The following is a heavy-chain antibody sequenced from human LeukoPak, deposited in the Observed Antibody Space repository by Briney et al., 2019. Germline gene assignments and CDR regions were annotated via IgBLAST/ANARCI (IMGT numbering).Heavy chain of an antibody. Sequence: GGSLRLSCAVSGSTFSDHYMDWVRQAPGKGLEWVGRTRNKANSYTTEYAASVKGRFTISRDDSKNSLYLQMNSLKTEDTALYYCASLGYCSSNSCYGHYYVDVWGKGTTVTVSS. J-gene: IGHJ6*03. CDR2: TRNKANSYTT. V-gene: IGHV3-72*01. D-gene: IGHD2-2*01. CDR3: ASLGYCSSNSCYGHYYVDV. CDR1: GSTFSDHY.